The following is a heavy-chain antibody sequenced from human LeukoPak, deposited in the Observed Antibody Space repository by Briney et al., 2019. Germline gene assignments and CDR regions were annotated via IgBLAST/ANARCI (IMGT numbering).Heavy chain of an antibody. J-gene: IGHJ5*02. CDR2: INHSGST. CDR1: GGSFSGYY. D-gene: IGHD3-10*01. CDR3: ARGQVRYNYGSGSFGFGP. V-gene: IGHV4-34*01. Sequence: SETLSLTCAVYGGSFSGYYWSWIRQPPGKGLEWIGEINHSGSTNYNPSLKSRVTISVDTSKNQFSLKLSSVTAADTAVYYCARGQVRYNYGSGSFGFGPWGQGTLVTVSS.